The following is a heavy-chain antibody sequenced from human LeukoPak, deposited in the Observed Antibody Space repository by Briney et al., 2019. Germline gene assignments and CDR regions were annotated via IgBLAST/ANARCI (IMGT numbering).Heavy chain of an antibody. Sequence: PGGSLRLPCAGSGLSVSSNYMGWVRQAPGKGLEWVSIMYASGASYYTDSAKGRFTVSRDSSENTLYLQMNSLRAEDTAVYYCARATVEGAYDYFDYWGQGSQVTVSS. CDR1: GLSVSSNY. CDR2: MYASGAS. D-gene: IGHD3-22*01. CDR3: ARATVEGAYDYFDY. V-gene: IGHV3-66*01. J-gene: IGHJ4*02.